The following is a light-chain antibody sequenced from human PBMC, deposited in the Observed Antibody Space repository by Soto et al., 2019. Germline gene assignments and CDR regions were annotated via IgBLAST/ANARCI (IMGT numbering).Light chain of an antibody. CDR1: SSDVGSYNL. V-gene: IGLV2-23*02. CDR3: CECEAISNPLI. CDR2: EVS. Sequence: QSVLTQPASVSGSPGQSITISCTGTSSDVGSYNLVSWYQQHPGKAPKLMIYEVSKRPSGVSNRFSGSKSGNTASLTISGLQAEYESDYDCCECEAISNPLIFGTGT. J-gene: IGLJ1*01.